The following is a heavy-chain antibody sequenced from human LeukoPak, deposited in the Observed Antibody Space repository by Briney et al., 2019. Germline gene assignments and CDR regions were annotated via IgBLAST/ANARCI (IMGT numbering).Heavy chain of an antibody. CDR1: GFTFSNYR. CDR2: IYLDGVEK. J-gene: IGHJ4*02. D-gene: IGHD3-10*01. Sequence: PGGSLRLSCAASGFTFSNYRMSWVRQAPGKGLEWVANIYLDGVEKYYADSVKGRFTISRDNSKNTLYLQMNSLRAEDTAVYYCAKDTTSGSYYNNVGTDFDYWGQGTLVTVSS. CDR3: AKDTTSGSYYNNVGTDFDY. V-gene: IGHV3-7*01.